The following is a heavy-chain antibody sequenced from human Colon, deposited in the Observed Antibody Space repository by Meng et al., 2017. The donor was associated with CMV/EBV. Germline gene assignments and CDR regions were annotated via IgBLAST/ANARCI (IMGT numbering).Heavy chain of an antibody. V-gene: IGHV4-34*01. CDR2: INYSETI. CDR3: ARRVGSGKYYFDY. D-gene: IGHD3-10*01. Sequence: CAVYGGVFTGYLCSWIRQSPGKGLELICEINYSETINYNPSLKSRLTMSVDASRNQFSLKLSSVTAADTALYYCARRVGSGKYYFDYWSQGTLVTVSS. J-gene: IGHJ4*02. CDR1: GGVFTGYL.